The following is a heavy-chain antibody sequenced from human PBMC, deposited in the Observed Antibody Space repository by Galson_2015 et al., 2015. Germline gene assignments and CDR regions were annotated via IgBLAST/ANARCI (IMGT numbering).Heavy chain of an antibody. V-gene: IGHV3-74*01. CDR3: ARRDGSGNPLVY. CDR1: GFTFSSYW. J-gene: IGHJ4*02. Sequence: SLRLSCAASGFTFSSYWMHWVRQAPGKGLVWVSRINSDGSSTSYADSVKGRFTISRDNAKNTLYLQMNSLRAEDTAVYYCARRDGSGNPLVYWGQGTLVTVSS. CDR2: INSDGSST. D-gene: IGHD3-10*01.